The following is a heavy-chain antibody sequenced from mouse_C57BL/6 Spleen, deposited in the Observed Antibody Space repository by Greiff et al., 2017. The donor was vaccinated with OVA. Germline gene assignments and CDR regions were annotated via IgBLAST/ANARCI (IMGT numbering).Heavy chain of an antibody. CDR3: ARENLRRDYFDY. CDR2: IDPSDSET. Sequence: VKLQQPGAELVRPGSSVKLSCKASGYTFTSYWMHWVKQRPIQGLEWVGNIDPSDSETHYNQKFKDKATLTVDKSSSTAYMQLSSLTSEDSAVAVCARENLRRDYFDYWGQGTTLTVSS. J-gene: IGHJ2*01. CDR1: GYTFTSYW. V-gene: IGHV1-52*01.